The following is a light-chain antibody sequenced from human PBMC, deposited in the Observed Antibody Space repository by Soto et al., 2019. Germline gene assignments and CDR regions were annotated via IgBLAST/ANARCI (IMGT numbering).Light chain of an antibody. J-gene: IGLJ1*01. CDR3: SSYTSSTPYV. CDR2: EVS. CDR1: SSDVGGYNY. V-gene: IGLV2-14*01. Sequence: QSVLTQPASVSGSPGQSITISCTGTSSDVGGYNYVSWYQQHPGKAPKLMIYEVSNRPSGVSNRFSGSKSGNTASLTISGLQAEDEADYYCSSYTSSTPYVVGPGTKVTAL.